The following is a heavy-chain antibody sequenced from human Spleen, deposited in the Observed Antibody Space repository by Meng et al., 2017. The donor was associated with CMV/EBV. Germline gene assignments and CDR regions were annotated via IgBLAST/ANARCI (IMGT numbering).Heavy chain of an antibody. D-gene: IGHD3-9*01. J-gene: IGHJ4*02. Sequence: SETLSLTCAVYGGSFSTYYWSWIRQPPGKGLEWIGEITHSGSTNYNPSLKSRVTISVDTSKNQFSLKLTSVTAADTAVYYCARAHLYYDILTGYPENHATGYFDYWGQGTLVTVSS. CDR1: GGSFSTYY. CDR3: ARAHLYYDILTGYPENHATGYFDY. CDR2: ITHSGST. V-gene: IGHV4-34*01.